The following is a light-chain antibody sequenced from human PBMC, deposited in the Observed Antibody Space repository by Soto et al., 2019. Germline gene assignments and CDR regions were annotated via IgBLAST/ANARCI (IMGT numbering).Light chain of an antibody. J-gene: IGKJ1*01. CDR1: QSISSW. CDR3: QQYNSYLWT. Sequence: DIQMTQSPSTLSASVGDRVTITCRASQSISSWLAWYQQKPGKAPKLLIYDASSLESGVPSRFSGSGSGTEFTLTLSSLQLDEFATYYCQQYNSYLWTFGQGTKVEIK. V-gene: IGKV1-5*01. CDR2: DAS.